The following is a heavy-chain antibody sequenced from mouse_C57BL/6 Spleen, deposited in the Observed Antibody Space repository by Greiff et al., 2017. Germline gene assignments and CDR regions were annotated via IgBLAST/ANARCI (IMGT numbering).Heavy chain of an antibody. V-gene: IGHV1-15*01. Sequence: VQLQQSGAELVRPGASVTLSCKASGYTFTDYEMHWVKQTPVHGLEWIGAIDPETGGTAYNQKFKGKAILTADKSSSTAYMERRSLTSEDSAVYYCGGGYFDYWGQGTTLTVSS. CDR1: GYTFTDYE. CDR3: GGGYFDY. CDR2: IDPETGGT. J-gene: IGHJ2*01.